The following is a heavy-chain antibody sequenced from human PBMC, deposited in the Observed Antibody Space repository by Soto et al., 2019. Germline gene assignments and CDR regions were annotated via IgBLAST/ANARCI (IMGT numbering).Heavy chain of an antibody. CDR2: ISGTGGGT. D-gene: IGHD4-4*01. CDR1: EFTFSSYA. J-gene: IGHJ5*02. Sequence: GGSLRLSCAASEFTFSSYAMSWVRQAPGKGLEWVSGISGTGGGTYYADSVKGRFTISRDNSKNTVYLQMNSLRAEDTAVYYCADPDRDGYSTACWYHWGQGNMVTVSS. V-gene: IGHV3-23*01. CDR3: ADPDRDGYSTACWYH.